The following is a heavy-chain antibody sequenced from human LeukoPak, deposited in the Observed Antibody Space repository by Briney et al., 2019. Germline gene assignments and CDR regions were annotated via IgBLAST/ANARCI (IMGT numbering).Heavy chain of an antibody. J-gene: IGHJ4*02. CDR1: GYTFTSYD. CDR2: INPNSGGT. Sequence: ASVKVSCKASGYTFTSYDINWVRQATGQGLEWMGWINPNSGGTNYAQKFQGRVTMTRDTSISTAYMELSRLRSDDTAVYYCARLVQQLEVNDYWGQGTLVTVSS. D-gene: IGHD6-13*01. V-gene: IGHV1-2*02. CDR3: ARLVQQLEVNDY.